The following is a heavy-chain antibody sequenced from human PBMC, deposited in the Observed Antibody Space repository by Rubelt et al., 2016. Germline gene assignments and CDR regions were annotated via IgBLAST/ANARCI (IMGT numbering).Heavy chain of an antibody. CDR1: GFTFSSYW. CDR3: ARDGPEQWLVPEFDY. D-gene: IGHD6-19*01. CDR2: ISYDGSNK. V-gene: IGHV3-30*03. Sequence: AASGFTFSSYWMHWVRQAPGKGLEWVAVISYDGSNKYYADSVKGRFTISRDNSKNTLYLQMNSLRAEDTAVYYCARDGPEQWLVPEFDYWGQGTLVTVSS. J-gene: IGHJ4*02.